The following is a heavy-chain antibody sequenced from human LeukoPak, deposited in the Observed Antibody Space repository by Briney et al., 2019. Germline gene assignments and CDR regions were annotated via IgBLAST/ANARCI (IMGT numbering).Heavy chain of an antibody. D-gene: IGHD3-10*01. V-gene: IGHV1-69*05. J-gene: IGHJ6*03. CDR2: IIPIFGTA. Sequence: GASVKVSCKASGGTFSSYAISWVRQAPGQGLEWMGGIIPIFGTANYAQKFQGRVTMTRDMSTSTVYMELSSLRSEDTAVYYCARERAYYGSGSYYIPPSSYMDVWGKGTTVTVSS. CDR3: ARERAYYGSGSYYIPPSSYMDV. CDR1: GGTFSSYA.